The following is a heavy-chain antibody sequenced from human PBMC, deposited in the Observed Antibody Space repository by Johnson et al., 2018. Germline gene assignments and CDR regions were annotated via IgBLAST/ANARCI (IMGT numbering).Heavy chain of an antibody. Sequence: VQLVESGGGLIQXGGSLRLSCAASGFNVSGDYMSWVRQAPGKGLEWASAIYSDGDTYYADSVKGRFTISRDNSKNTLYLQMNSLRAEDTAVYYCARVGHYGCWGQGTLVTVSS. CDR3: ARVGHYGC. CDR1: GFNVSGDY. V-gene: IGHV3-53*01. J-gene: IGHJ4*02. CDR2: IYSDGDT. D-gene: IGHD4-17*01.